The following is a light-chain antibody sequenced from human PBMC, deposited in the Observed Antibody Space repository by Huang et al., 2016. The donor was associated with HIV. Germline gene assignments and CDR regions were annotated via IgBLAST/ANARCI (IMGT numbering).Light chain of an antibody. J-gene: IGKJ1*01. CDR3: QQYNSYWRT. Sequence: DIQMTQSPSTLSASVGDRITITCRASQSISSWLAWYQQKPGKAPNRLIYKASSLESGVPSRFSGSASGTEFTLTISSLQPDDFATYYCQQYNSYWRTFGQGTKVDIK. V-gene: IGKV1-5*03. CDR2: KAS. CDR1: QSISSW.